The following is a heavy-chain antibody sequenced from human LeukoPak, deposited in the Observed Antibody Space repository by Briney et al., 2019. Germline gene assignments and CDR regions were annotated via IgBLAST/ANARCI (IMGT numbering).Heavy chain of an antibody. V-gene: IGHV4-31*03. Sequence: KPSETLSLTCTVSGGSISSGGYYWSWIRQHPGKGLEWIGYIYYSGSTYYNPSLKSRVTISVDTSKNQFSLKLSSVTAADTAVYYCARESNSGYGRGSWFDYWGQGTLVTVSS. CDR2: IYYSGST. D-gene: IGHD5-12*01. CDR3: ARESNSGYGRGSWFDY. CDR1: GGSISSGGYY. J-gene: IGHJ4*02.